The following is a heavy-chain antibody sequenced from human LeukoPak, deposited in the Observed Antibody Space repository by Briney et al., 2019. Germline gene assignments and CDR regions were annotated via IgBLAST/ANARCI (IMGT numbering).Heavy chain of an antibody. CDR2: FDPEDGET. V-gene: IGHV1-24*01. D-gene: IGHD1-26*01. CDR3: ATESPGMVGATLD. Sequence: GASVKVSCKVSGYTLTELSMHRVRQAPGKGLEWMGGFDPEDGETIYAQKFQGRVTMTEDTSTDTAYLELSSLRSEDTAVYYCATESPGMVGATLDWGQGTLVTVSS. J-gene: IGHJ4*02. CDR1: GYTLTELS.